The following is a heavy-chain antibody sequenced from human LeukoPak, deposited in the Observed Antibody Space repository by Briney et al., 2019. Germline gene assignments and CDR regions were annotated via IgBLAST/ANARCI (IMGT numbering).Heavy chain of an antibody. J-gene: IGHJ4*02. Sequence: GGSLRLSCTASGFTFGDYAMSWVRQAPGKGLEWVGFIRSKAYGGTTEHAASVKGRFTISRDDSKSIAYLQMNSLKTEDTAVYYCTRVTSTYDYGDYWGQGTLVTVSS. CDR1: GFTFGDYA. CDR3: TRVTSTYDYGDY. CDR2: IRSKAYGGTT. V-gene: IGHV3-49*04. D-gene: IGHD3-16*01.